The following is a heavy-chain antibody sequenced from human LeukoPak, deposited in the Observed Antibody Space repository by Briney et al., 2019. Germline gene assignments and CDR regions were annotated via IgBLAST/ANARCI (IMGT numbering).Heavy chain of an antibody. V-gene: IGHV3-7*01. CDR1: GFTFSSYW. D-gene: IGHD3-16*01. CDR2: IKQDGSEK. CDR3: VKDRDHWGSMEY. Sequence: GGSLRLSCAASGFTFSSYWMSWVRQAPGKGLEWVANIKQDGSEKYYADSVKGRFTISRDNSKNTLYLQLNSLRADDTAVYYCVKDRDHWGSMEYWGQGTLVTVSS. J-gene: IGHJ4*02.